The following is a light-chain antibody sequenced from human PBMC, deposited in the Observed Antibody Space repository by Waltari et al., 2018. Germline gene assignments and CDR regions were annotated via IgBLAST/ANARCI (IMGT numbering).Light chain of an antibody. CDR2: AAS. J-gene: IGKJ3*01. Sequence: DIQLTQSPSFLSASVGDRVTITCRASQGISSYLAWYQQKPGKAPKLLIYAASTLQTGVPSRFSGSESGTGFTLTIISLQPEDFATYCCQQLNSYPFTFGPGTKVAIK. CDR3: QQLNSYPFT. V-gene: IGKV1-9*01. CDR1: QGISSY.